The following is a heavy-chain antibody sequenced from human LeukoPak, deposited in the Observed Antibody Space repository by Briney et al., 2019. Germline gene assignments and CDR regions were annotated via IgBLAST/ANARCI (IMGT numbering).Heavy chain of an antibody. J-gene: IGHJ4*02. Sequence: PGGSLRLSCAASGFTVSSNYMSWVRQAPGKGLEWVSLIYSGGSTYYADSVKGRFTISRDNSKNTLYLQMNSLRAEGTAVYYCARGYYDSSGEFDYWGQGTLVTVSS. CDR2: IYSGGST. V-gene: IGHV3-66*01. CDR1: GFTVSSNY. D-gene: IGHD3-22*01. CDR3: ARGYYDSSGEFDY.